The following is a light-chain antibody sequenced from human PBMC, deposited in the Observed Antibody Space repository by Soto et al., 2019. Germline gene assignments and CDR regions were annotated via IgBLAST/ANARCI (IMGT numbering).Light chain of an antibody. CDR2: GAF. Sequence: EIVLTQSPGTLSLSPGERATLSCRASQSIANSYLAWYQQRPGQAPRLLIYGAFTRAIGIPDRFSGSGSGTDFTLTISRLEPEDFAVYFCQQYGSSPVSFGHGTKVDIK. J-gene: IGKJ3*01. V-gene: IGKV3-20*01. CDR1: QSIANSY. CDR3: QQYGSSPVS.